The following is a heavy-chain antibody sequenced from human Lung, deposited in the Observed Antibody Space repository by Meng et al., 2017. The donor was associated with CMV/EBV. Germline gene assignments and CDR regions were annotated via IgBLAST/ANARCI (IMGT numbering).Heavy chain of an antibody. D-gene: IGHD3-10*01. CDR1: GCPIITGGYY. Sequence: SXTLSFXFTVPGCPIITGGYYGSWIRQHPGKGLEWIGYIYYSGSTYYNPSLKSRVTISVDTSKNQFSLKLSSVTAANTAVYYCASKPDYYGSGSYYYYGMDVWGQGXTVTVSS. V-gene: IGHV4-31*03. CDR2: IYYSGST. CDR3: ASKPDYYGSGSYYYYGMDV. J-gene: IGHJ6*02.